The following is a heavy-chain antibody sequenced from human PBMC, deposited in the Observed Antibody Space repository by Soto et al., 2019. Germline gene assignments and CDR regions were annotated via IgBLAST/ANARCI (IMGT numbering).Heavy chain of an antibody. CDR2: IWHDGGEK. J-gene: IGHJ4*02. Sequence: QVQLVESGGGVVQPGRSLRLSCTASGFTLSDYGMHWVRQAPGKGLEWVAVIWHDGGEKYYADSVTGRFTISRDNSKNTVHLQIDWLGTEETALYYCARDPGRDSPIDYWGQGPLVTVS. D-gene: IGHD3-22*01. CDR1: GFTLSDYG. V-gene: IGHV3-33*01. CDR3: ARDPGRDSPIDY.